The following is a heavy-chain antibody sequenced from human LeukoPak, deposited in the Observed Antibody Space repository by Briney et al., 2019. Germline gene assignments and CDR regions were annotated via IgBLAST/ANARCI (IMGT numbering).Heavy chain of an antibody. V-gene: IGHV4-39*01. D-gene: IGHD2-15*01. CDR1: GCSISSSRYS. Sequence: SGTPSLTCTVSGCSISSSRYSWGWIRPPPRKGREWIGSIYYSGSTYYNPSLKSRVTISVDTSKNQFSLKLSSVTAADTAVYYCARQGGKGGSDYWGQGTLVTVSS. J-gene: IGHJ4*02. CDR2: IYYSGST. CDR3: ARQGGKGGSDY.